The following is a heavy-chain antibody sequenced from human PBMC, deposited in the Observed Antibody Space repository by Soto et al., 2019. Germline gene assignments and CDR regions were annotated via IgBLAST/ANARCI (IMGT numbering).Heavy chain of an antibody. CDR1: GYSFSDYT. J-gene: IGHJ6*02. V-gene: IGHV1-3*04. CDR3: ARGPQDSYGMDV. CDR2: INTGTAST. Sequence: QVHLVQSGAEVKKPGASVKVSCKASGYSFSDYTIHWVRRAPAQPPESMARINTGTASTEYSQKFQVSVTITRDTSATTAYMDLSSLRSEDTAVYYCARGPQDSYGMDVWGQGTTVTVS.